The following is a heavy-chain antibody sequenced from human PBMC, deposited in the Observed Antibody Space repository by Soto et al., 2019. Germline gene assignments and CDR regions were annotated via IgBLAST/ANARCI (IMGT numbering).Heavy chain of an antibody. J-gene: IGHJ4*02. D-gene: IGHD3-22*01. CDR1: GYTFTSYG. CDR2: ISAYNGNT. V-gene: IGHV1-18*04. Sequence: ASVKVSCKASGYTFTSYGISWVRQAPGQGLEWMGWISAYNGNTNYAQKLQGRVTMTTDTSTSTAYMELRSLRSDDTAVYYCARVKGYDSSGYWIDYWGQGTLVTVSS. CDR3: ARVKGYDSSGYWIDY.